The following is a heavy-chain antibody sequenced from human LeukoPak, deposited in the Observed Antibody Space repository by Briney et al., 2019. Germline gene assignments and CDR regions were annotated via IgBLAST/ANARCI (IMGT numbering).Heavy chain of an antibody. CDR1: GYTFTGYY. CDR3: ARDRTSLYYYGSGGCLYNGFDP. Sequence: ASVKVSCKASGYTFTGYYKHWVRQAPPPGLEWVGWINPNNGGTNYAQKFQGRVTMTRGTSISTAYMELSRLRSDDTAVYYGARDRTSLYYYGSGGCLYNGFDPWGQGTLVTVSS. V-gene: IGHV1-2*02. J-gene: IGHJ5*02. CDR2: INPNNGGT. D-gene: IGHD3-10*01.